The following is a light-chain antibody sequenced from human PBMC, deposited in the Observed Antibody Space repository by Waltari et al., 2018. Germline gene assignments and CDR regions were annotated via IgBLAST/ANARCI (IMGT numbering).Light chain of an antibody. CDR1: QNINSY. CDR2: DAS. V-gene: IGKV1-5*01. Sequence: DIQMTQSPSSLSASVGDRVTITCRASQNINSYLNWYQQKPGKAPNLLIYDASSLESGVPSRFSGSGSGTEFTLTISSLQPDDFAAYYCQQYNTYPWTFGQGTKVEIK. CDR3: QQYNTYPWT. J-gene: IGKJ1*01.